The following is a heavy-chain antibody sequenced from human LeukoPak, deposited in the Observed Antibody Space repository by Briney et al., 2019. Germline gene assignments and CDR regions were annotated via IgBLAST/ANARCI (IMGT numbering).Heavy chain of an antibody. V-gene: IGHV3-30*18. D-gene: IGHD3-3*01. CDR3: AKDHDFWSGYSDY. Sequence: PGGSLRLSCAASGFTFSSYGMHWVRQAPGKGLEWVAVISYDESNKYYADSVKGRFTISRDNSKNTLYLQMNSLRAEDTAVYYCAKDHDFWSGYSDYWGQGTLVTVSS. CDR2: ISYDESNK. J-gene: IGHJ4*02. CDR1: GFTFSSYG.